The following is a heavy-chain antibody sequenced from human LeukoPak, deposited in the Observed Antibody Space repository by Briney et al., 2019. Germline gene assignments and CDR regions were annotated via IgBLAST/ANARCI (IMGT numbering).Heavy chain of an antibody. CDR1: GFTFSASA. Sequence: AGGSLRLSCAASGFTFSASALHWVRQASGKGLEWVGRIRSKANSYTTAYAASVKGRFTISRDDSKNTAYLQMNSLKTEDTAVYYCTSEVGELWGQGTLVTVSS. D-gene: IGHD3-10*01. CDR2: IRSKANSYTT. CDR3: TSEVGEL. J-gene: IGHJ4*02. V-gene: IGHV3-73*01.